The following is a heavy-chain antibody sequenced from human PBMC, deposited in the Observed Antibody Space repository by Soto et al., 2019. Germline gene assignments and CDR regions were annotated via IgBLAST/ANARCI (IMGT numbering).Heavy chain of an antibody. D-gene: IGHD2-2*01. CDR3: AGSSSTSFYYYYGMDV. V-gene: IGHV1-69*01. CDR2: FFPIFGTA. CDR1: GGTFRSYP. J-gene: IGHJ6*02. Sequence: QVQLVQSGAEVKKPGSSVKVSCKASGGTFRSYPISWVERAPGQGVGGGGGFFPIFGTANYAQKFQGRVTITADESTSTAYMELSSLRSEDTAVYYCAGSSSTSFYYYYGMDVWGQGTTVTVSS.